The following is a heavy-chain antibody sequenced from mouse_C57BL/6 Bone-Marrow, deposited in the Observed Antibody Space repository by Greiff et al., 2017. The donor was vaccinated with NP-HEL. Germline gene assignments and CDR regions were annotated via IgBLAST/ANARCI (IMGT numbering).Heavy chain of an antibody. Sequence: EVQLQQSGPELVKPGASVKISCKASGYTFTDYYMNWVKQSHGKSLEWIGDINPNNGGTSYNQKFKGKATLTVDKSSSTAYMELRSLTSEDSAVYYCAVAHHYAMDYWGQGTSVTVSS. CDR3: AVAHHYAMDY. J-gene: IGHJ4*01. D-gene: IGHD1-3*01. CDR2: INPNNGGT. V-gene: IGHV1-26*01. CDR1: GYTFTDYY.